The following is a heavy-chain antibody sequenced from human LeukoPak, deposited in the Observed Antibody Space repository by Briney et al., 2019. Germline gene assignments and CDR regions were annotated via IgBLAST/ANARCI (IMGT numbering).Heavy chain of an antibody. D-gene: IGHD1-7*01. CDR2: IYYSGST. J-gene: IGHJ6*02. CDR3: ANRNWNYEGFDYYYGMDV. Sequence: SETLSLTCTVSGGSISSYYWGWIRQPPGKGLEWIGSIYYSGSTYYNPSLKSRVTISVDTSKNQFSLKLSSVTAADTAVYYCANRNWNYEGFDYYYGMDVWGQGTTVTVSS. CDR1: GGSISSYY. V-gene: IGHV4-39*01.